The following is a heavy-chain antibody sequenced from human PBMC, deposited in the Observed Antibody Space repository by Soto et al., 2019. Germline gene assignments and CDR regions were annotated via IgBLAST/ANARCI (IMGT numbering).Heavy chain of an antibody. V-gene: IGHV3-30-3*01. Sequence: QVQLVESGGGVVQPGRSLRLSCAASGFTFSSYAMHWVRQAPGKGLEWVAVISYDGSNKYYADSVKGRFTISRDNSKNTLYLQMNSLRAEDTAVYYCARVSGRGIAAAGNGHYYHYYGMDVWGQGTTVTVSS. D-gene: IGHD6-13*01. CDR3: ARVSGRGIAAAGNGHYYHYYGMDV. J-gene: IGHJ6*02. CDR1: GFTFSSYA. CDR2: ISYDGSNK.